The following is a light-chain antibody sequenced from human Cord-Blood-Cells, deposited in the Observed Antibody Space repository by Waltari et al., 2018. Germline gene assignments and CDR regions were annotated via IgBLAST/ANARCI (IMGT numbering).Light chain of an antibody. CDR2: GAS. CDR1: QCVSSSY. J-gene: IGKJ4*01. Sequence: EIVMPQSPGTLSLSPGERTTLSCRASQCVSSSYLAWYQQKPGQAPRLLIYGASSRATGIPDRFSGSGSGTDFTLTISRLEPEDFAVYYCQQYGSSPVTFGGGTKVEIK. V-gene: IGKV3-20*01. CDR3: QQYGSSPVT.